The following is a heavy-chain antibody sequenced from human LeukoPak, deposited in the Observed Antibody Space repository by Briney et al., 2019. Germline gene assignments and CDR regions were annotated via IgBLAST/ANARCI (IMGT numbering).Heavy chain of an antibody. CDR3: AXASYGDYGYNWFDP. J-gene: IGHJ5*02. CDR1: GGSISSYY. Sequence: SETLSLTCTVSGGSISSYYWSWIRQPPGKGLEWIGYIYYSGSTNYNPSLKSRVTISVDTSKNQFSLKLSSVTAADTAVYYCAXASYGDYGYNWFDPWGQGTLVTVSS. D-gene: IGHD4-17*01. V-gene: IGHV4-59*01. CDR2: IYYSGST.